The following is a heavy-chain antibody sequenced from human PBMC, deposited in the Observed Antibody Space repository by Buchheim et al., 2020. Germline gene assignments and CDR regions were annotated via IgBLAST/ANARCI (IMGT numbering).Heavy chain of an antibody. J-gene: IGHJ5*02. CDR3: ARGSSAWDSSGWYWWFDP. V-gene: IGHV1-2*02. D-gene: IGHD6-19*01. CDR1: GYTFTGYY. CDR2: INPNSGGT. Sequence: QVQLVQSGAEVKKPGASVKVSCKASGYTFTGYYMHWVRQAPGQGLEWMGWINPNSGGTNYAQEFQGRVTMTRDTSISTAYMELSRLRSADTAVYYCARGSSAWDSSGWYWWFDPWAREP.